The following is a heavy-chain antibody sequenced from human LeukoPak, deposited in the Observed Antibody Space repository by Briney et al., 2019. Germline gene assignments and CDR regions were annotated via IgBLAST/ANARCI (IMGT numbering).Heavy chain of an antibody. J-gene: IGHJ4*02. CDR1: GFTFSSYA. CDR2: ISYDGSNK. Sequence: AGGSLRLSCAASGFTFSSYAMHWVRQAPGKGLEWVAVISYDGSNKYYADSVKGRFTISRDNSKNTLYLQMNSLRAEDTAVYYCARANWGSGDYFDYWGQGTLVTVSS. CDR3: ARANWGSGDYFDY. V-gene: IGHV3-30*04. D-gene: IGHD7-27*01.